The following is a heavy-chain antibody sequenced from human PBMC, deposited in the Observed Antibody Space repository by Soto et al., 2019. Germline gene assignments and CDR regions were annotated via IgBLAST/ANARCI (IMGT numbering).Heavy chain of an antibody. J-gene: IGHJ6*02. Sequence: GASVKVSCKASGFTFSSSAVQWVRQARGQRLEWIGWIVVGSGNTNYAQKFQERVTITRDMSTSTAYMELSSLRSEDTAVYYCAADPQHYSYYDEYYYGMDVWGQGTTVTVSS. CDR2: IVVGSGNT. CDR3: AADPQHYSYYDEYYYGMDV. D-gene: IGHD4-4*01. CDR1: GFTFSSSA. V-gene: IGHV1-58*01.